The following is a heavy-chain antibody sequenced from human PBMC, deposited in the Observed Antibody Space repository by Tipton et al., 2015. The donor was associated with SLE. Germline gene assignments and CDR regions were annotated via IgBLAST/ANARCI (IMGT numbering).Heavy chain of an antibody. J-gene: IGHJ4*02. CDR3: ARVAPHLYSSSRQDYFDY. V-gene: IGHV3-23*01. CDR2: ISGSGGNT. D-gene: IGHD6-13*01. Sequence: SGFTFSHYAMHWVRQAPGKGLEWVSAISGSGGNTYYADSVKGRFTISRDNSKNTLYLQMNSLRAEDTAVYYCARVAPHLYSSSRQDYFDYWGQGTLVTVSP. CDR1: GFTFSHYA.